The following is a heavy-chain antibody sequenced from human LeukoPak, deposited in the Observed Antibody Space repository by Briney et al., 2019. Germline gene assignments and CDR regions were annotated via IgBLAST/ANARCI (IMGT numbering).Heavy chain of an antibody. V-gene: IGHV3-23*01. D-gene: IGHD1-26*01. Sequence: PGGSLRLSCAASGFTFSSYAMSWVRQAPGKGLEWVSAISGSGGSTYYADSVKGRFTISRDNSKNTLYLQMNSLRAEDTAVYYCAKVRYSGSYYPLDYWGQGTLVTVSS. CDR3: AKVRYSGSYYPLDY. J-gene: IGHJ4*02. CDR1: GFTFSSYA. CDR2: ISGSGGST.